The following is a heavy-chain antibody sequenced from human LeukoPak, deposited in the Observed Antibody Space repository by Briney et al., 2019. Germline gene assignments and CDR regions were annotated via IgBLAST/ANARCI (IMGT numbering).Heavy chain of an antibody. V-gene: IGHV1-2*02. CDR2: INPKSGDA. D-gene: IGHD3-16*01. J-gene: IGHJ4*02. CDR1: GYTFIAYY. CDR3: ARGEYSNGYPYRLDS. Sequence: ASVKVSCKASGYTFIAYYMFWVRQAPGQGPEWMGWINPKSGDASYNQAFQGRVTMTRDTSISTAYMELNRLRSDDTAMYYCARGEYSNGYPYRLDSWGQGTLVTVSS.